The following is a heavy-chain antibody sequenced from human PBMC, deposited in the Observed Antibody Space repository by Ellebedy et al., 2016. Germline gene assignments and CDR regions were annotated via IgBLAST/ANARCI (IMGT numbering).Heavy chain of an antibody. CDR2: IWYDGKNK. Sequence: GESLKISXAASRFTFSSYAMHWVRQAPGKGLEWVALIWYDGKNKYYGDSVKGRFTISRDDSKNRVYLQMNSLRVEDTGVYFCARDATGDYGDPTGDYWGQGTLVAVSS. D-gene: IGHD4-17*01. CDR1: RFTFSSYA. J-gene: IGHJ4*02. V-gene: IGHV3-33*08. CDR3: ARDATGDYGDPTGDY.